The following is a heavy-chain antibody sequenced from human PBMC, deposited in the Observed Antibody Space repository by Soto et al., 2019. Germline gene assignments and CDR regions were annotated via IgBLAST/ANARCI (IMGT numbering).Heavy chain of an antibody. V-gene: IGHV2-5*02. CDR3: AHRSYYYAGMNAFDI. Sequence: QITLKESGPPLVKPTQTLTLTCTFSGFSLSTTGVGVGWIRQPPGKALEWLALIYWDDDKRYSPSLKSRLTLTTYTSKNQVVLTMTNMDPVDTATYYCAHRSYYYAGMNAFDIWLQGTMVTVSS. D-gene: IGHD3-10*01. CDR1: GFSLSTTGVG. J-gene: IGHJ3*02. CDR2: IYWDDDK.